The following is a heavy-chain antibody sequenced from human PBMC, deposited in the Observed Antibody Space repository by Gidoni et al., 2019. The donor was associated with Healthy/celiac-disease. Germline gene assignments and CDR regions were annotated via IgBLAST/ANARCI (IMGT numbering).Heavy chain of an antibody. CDR2: ISWNSGSI. CDR3: AKDFYDSSGYYFDY. V-gene: IGHV3-9*01. J-gene: IGHJ4*02. CDR1: GFPFGDYA. D-gene: IGHD3-22*01. Sequence: EVQLVESGGGLLPPGRSLRLSCAASGFPFGDYAMHWVRAAPGKGLEWVSGISWNSGSIGYADSVKGRFTISRDNAKNSLYLKMNSLRAEDTALYYCAKDFYDSSGYYFDYWGQGTLVTVSS.